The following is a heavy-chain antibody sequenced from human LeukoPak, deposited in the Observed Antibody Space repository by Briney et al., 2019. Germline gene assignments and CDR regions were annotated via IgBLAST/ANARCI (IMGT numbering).Heavy chain of an antibody. J-gene: IGHJ4*02. CDR1: GYTFTGYY. V-gene: IGHV1-2*02. CDR3: ARRITMVRGVETDYFDY. D-gene: IGHD3-10*01. Sequence: ASVKVSCKASGYTFTGYYMHWVRQAPGQGLEWMGWINPNSGGTNYAQKFQGRVTMTRDTSISTAYMELSRLGSDDTAVYYCARRITMVRGVETDYFDYWGQGTLVTVSS. CDR2: INPNSGGT.